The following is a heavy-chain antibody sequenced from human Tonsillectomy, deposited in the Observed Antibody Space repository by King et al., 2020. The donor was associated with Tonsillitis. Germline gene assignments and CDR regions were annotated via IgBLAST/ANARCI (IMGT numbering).Heavy chain of an antibody. J-gene: IGHJ3*02. D-gene: IGHD6-19*01. CDR3: AREGKAVAGLAFDI. V-gene: IGHV4-34*01. CDR2: INHSGST. CDR1: GGSFSGYY. Sequence: VQLQQWCAGLLKPSETLSLTCAVYGGSFSGYYWSWIRQPPGKGLVVVGEINHSGSTNYNPSLKMRVTISVDTSNNQFSLKLSSVTAADTAVYYCAREGKAVAGLAFDIWGQGTMVTVSS.